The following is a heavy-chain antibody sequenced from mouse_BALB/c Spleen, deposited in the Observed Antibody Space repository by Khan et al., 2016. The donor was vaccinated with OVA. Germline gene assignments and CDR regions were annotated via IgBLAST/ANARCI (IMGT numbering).Heavy chain of an antibody. Sequence: QIQLVQSGPELKKPGETVKISCKASGYTFTNYGMNWVKQAPGKGLKWMGWIYTYTGEPTYADDFTGRFAFSLESSASTAFLQINNLTNDDTATYCCARGSSKAMDYWGQGTSVTVSS. D-gene: IGHD1-1*01. V-gene: IGHV9-3-1*01. J-gene: IGHJ4*01. CDR1: GYTFTNYG. CDR3: ARGSSKAMDY. CDR2: IYTYTGEP.